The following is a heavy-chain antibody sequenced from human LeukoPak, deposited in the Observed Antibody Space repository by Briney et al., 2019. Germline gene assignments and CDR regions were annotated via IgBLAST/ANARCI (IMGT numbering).Heavy chain of an antibody. CDR1: GGTFSSYA. D-gene: IGHD1-26*01. V-gene: IGHV1-69*13. CDR2: IIPILGTA. Sequence: SVTVSCTASGGTFSSYAISWVRQAPGQGLEWMGGIIPILGTANYAQKFQGRVTITADESTSTAYMELSSLRSEDTAVYYCASDGWELSDAFDIWGQGTMVTVSS. CDR3: ASDGWELSDAFDI. J-gene: IGHJ3*02.